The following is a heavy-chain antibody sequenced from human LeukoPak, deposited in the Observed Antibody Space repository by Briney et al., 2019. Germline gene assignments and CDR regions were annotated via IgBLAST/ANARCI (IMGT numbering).Heavy chain of an antibody. CDR1: GFTFSNYA. CDR3: AKEDRYRDSWYQSLGY. CDR2: ISGSGGKT. V-gene: IGHV3-23*01. J-gene: IGHJ4*02. Sequence: GGSLRLSCAASGFTFSNYAMSWVRRAPGKGPEWVSAISGSGGKTYYADSVKGRFTVSRDNSKNTLYLEMNSLRAEDTAVYYCAKEDRYRDSWYQSLGYWGQGTLVTVSS. D-gene: IGHD6-13*01.